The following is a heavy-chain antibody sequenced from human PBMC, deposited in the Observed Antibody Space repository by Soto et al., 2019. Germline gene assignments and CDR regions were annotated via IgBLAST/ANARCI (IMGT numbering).Heavy chain of an antibody. J-gene: IGHJ5*02. Sequence: EVQLVESGGDLVQPGGSLRLSCAASGFTFSSSWMHWVRQSPGEGLVWVSLINSDGRTTMYADSVRGRFTISRDNAKSTLYLQMDSLRAADTAVYYCVRGYGEAWHNWFGPWGQGTLVTVSS. CDR2: INSDGRTT. D-gene: IGHD6-13*01. V-gene: IGHV3-74*03. CDR3: VRGYGEAWHNWFGP. CDR1: GFTFSSSW.